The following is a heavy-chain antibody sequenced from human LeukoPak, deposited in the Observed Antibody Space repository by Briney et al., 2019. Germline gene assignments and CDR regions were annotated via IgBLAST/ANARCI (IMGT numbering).Heavy chain of an antibody. D-gene: IGHD2-2*01. CDR3: ARVRRDIVVPPAAAEIDY. CDR1: GGSISSYY. Sequence: SGTLSLTCTVSGGSISSYYWSWIRQPPGKGLEWVAHIYYSGGTNYNPSPKSRVTTPVDASKNQFSLKRSSMTAADTAVYYCARVRRDIVVPPAAAEIDYWGQGTLVTVSS. CDR2: IYYSGGT. J-gene: IGHJ4*02. V-gene: IGHV4-59*08.